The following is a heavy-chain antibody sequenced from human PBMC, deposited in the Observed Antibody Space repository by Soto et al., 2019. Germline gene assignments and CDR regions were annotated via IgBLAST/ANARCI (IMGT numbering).Heavy chain of an antibody. V-gene: IGHV1-18*04. CDR3: ARDEGSHGFDS. CDR2: VSGYNGNT. J-gene: IGHJ4*02. CDR1: GYTFTNYG. Sequence: QVQLVQSGAEVKKPGASVKVSCKASGYTFTNYGISWVRQAPGQGLAWMGWVSGYNGNTNYAQKLWGRVTMTTDTSTSTAYMELRTLRSDDTAVYYCARDEGSHGFDSWGQGTLVTVSS. D-gene: IGHD6-19*01.